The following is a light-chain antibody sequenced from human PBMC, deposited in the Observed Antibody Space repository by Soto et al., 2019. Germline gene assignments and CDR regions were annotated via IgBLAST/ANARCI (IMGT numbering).Light chain of an antibody. CDR2: DAS. J-gene: IGKJ1*01. CDR1: QTIDKK. V-gene: IGKV1-5*01. Sequence: DIQLTRSPSMQSASVGDRVTITCRASQTIDKKLAWYQQKPGKAPKLLIFDASTLETGVPLRFSGSGSGTEFSLSSNSLQPEDFGTYFCQQYDLYWTFGQGTKVDIK. CDR3: QQYDLYWT.